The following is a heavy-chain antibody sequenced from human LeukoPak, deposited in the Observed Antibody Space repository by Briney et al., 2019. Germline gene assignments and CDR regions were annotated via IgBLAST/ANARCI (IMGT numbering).Heavy chain of an antibody. V-gene: IGHV1-2*02. CDR3: ARLGSIAARPEDY. Sequence: EASVKVSCKASGYAFTGYYMHWVRQAPGQGLEWMGWINPNSGGTNYAQKFQGRVTMTRDTSISTAYMELSRLRSDDTAVYYCARLGSIAARPEDYWGQGTLVTVSS. D-gene: IGHD6-6*01. CDR2: INPNSGGT. J-gene: IGHJ4*02. CDR1: GYAFTGYY.